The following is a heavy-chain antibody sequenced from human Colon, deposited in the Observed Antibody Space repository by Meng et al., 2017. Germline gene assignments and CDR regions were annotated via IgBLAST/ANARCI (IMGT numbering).Heavy chain of an antibody. CDR3: GRSQYSGERP. V-gene: IGHV4-34*01. D-gene: IGHD5-12*01. CDR2: INPSGSD. J-gene: IGHJ5*02. CDR1: GWSFTDYY. Sequence: QVQLAQWGAGVLKPSESLSLTCAVYGWSFTDYYWSWVRQPPGKGREWIGEINPSGSDTYNASLLSGVAILAAASTTSFAHKVSCVPAADAAVYYCGRSQYSGERPWGQGTLVTVSS.